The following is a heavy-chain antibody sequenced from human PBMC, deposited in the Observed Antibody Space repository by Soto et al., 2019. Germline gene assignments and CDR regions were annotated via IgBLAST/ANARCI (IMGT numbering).Heavy chain of an antibody. CDR2: INVGNGNT. J-gene: IGHJ4*02. CDR1: GYKFTSYA. D-gene: IGHD1-26*01. CDR3: ARALQWEPVEFDY. V-gene: IGHV1-3*01. Sequence: QVHLLQSGAEVRKPGASVNVSCKASGYKFTSYAMHWVRQAPGQRLEWMGWINVGNGNTKYSQNFQDRVTITTDTSASTAYMELSSLTSKDTAVYYCARALQWEPVEFDYWGQGTLVTVSS.